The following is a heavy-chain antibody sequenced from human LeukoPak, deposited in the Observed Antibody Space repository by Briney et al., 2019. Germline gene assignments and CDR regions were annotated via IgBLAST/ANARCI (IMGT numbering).Heavy chain of an antibody. D-gene: IGHD1-7*01. Sequence: SETLSLTCTVSGGSISSSSYYWGWIRQPPGKGLEWIGSIYYSGSTYYNPSLKSRVTISVDTSKNQFSLKLSSVTAADTAVYYCARDQGGTTSPFDYWGQGTLVTVSS. CDR3: ARDQGGTTSPFDY. CDR2: IYYSGST. V-gene: IGHV4-39*07. J-gene: IGHJ4*02. CDR1: GGSISSSSYY.